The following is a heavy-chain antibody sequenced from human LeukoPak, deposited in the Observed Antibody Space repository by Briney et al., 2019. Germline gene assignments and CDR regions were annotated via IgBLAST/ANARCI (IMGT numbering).Heavy chain of an antibody. V-gene: IGHV3-30*18. J-gene: IGHJ4*02. CDR2: ISYDGSNK. CDR3: AKTHDYGGYFDY. Sequence: GRSLRLSCAASGFTFSSYGMHWVRQAPGKGLEWVAVISYDGSNKYYADSVKGRFTISRDNSKNTLYLQMNSLRAEDTAVYYCAKTHDYGGYFDYWGQGTLVTVSS. D-gene: IGHD4-23*01. CDR1: GFTFSSYG.